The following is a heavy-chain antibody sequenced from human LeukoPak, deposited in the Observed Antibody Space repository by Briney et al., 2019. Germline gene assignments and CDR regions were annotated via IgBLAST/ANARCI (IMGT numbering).Heavy chain of an antibody. CDR3: ARRGVVVAAAPFGAFDI. J-gene: IGHJ3*02. CDR2: IYSGGRT. D-gene: IGHD2-15*01. CDR1: GFTVNSNY. Sequence: GGSLRLSCAASGFTVNSNYMSWVRQAPGKGLEWVSVIYSGGRTYYADSVKGRFTISRDNSKNTLYLQMNSLRAEDTAVYYCARRGVVVAAAPFGAFDIWGQGTMVTGSS. V-gene: IGHV3-66*01.